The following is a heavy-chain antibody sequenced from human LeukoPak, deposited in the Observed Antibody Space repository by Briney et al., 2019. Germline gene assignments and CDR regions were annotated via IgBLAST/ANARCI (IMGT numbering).Heavy chain of an antibody. V-gene: IGHV3-30*03. J-gene: IGHJ4*02. Sequence: GGSLSLSCVDSGFTFTPQGIHWVRQAPGKGLEWVTVISYDGNNKYYADSVKGRFTISRDNSKNTLYLQMNSLKAEDTAIYYCAGGGGYFDYWGPGTLVTVSS. D-gene: IGHD3-16*01. CDR3: AGGGGYFDY. CDR1: GFTFTPQG. CDR2: ISYDGNNK.